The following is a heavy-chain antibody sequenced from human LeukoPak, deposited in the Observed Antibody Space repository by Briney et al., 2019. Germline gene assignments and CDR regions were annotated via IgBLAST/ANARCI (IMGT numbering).Heavy chain of an antibody. V-gene: IGHV4-4*02. CDR2: IYHSGST. CDR1: GGSISSSNW. J-gene: IGHJ6*02. Sequence: SETLSLTCAVSGGSISSSNWWSWVRQPPGKGLEWIGEIYHSGSTNYNPSLKSRVTISVDKSKNQFSLKLSSVTAADTAVYYCARDCSGGSCQESGPYCYYGMDVWGQGTTVTVSS. D-gene: IGHD2-15*01. CDR3: ARDCSGGSCQESGPYCYYGMDV.